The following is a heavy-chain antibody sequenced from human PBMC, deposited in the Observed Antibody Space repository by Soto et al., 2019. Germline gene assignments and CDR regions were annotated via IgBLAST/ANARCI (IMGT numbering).Heavy chain of an antibody. J-gene: IGHJ4*02. CDR1: GFTFSSYA. Sequence: GGSLRLSCAASGFTFSSYAMSWVRQAPGKGLEWVSAISGSGGSTYYADSMKGRFTISRDNSKNTLYLQMNSLRAEDTAVYYCAKDASPQRYFDWLGPLDYWGQGTLVTVSS. CDR2: ISGSGGST. D-gene: IGHD3-9*01. V-gene: IGHV3-23*01. CDR3: AKDASPQRYFDWLGPLDY.